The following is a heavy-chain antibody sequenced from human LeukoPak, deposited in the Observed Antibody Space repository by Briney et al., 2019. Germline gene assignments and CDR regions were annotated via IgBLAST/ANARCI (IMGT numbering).Heavy chain of an antibody. Sequence: PSETLSLTCAVYGGSFSGYYWSWIRQPPGKGLEWIGEINHSGSTNYNPSLKSRVTISVDTSKNQFSLKLSSVTAADTAVYYCARGPPIDYLEAVVYGMDVWGQGTTVTVSS. CDR3: ARGPPIDYLEAVVYGMDV. J-gene: IGHJ6*02. CDR1: GGSFSGYY. V-gene: IGHV4-34*01. D-gene: IGHD2-21*01. CDR2: INHSGST.